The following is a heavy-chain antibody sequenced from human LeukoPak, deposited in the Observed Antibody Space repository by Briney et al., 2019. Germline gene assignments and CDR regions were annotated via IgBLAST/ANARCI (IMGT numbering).Heavy chain of an antibody. D-gene: IGHD3-22*01. Sequence: GGSLRLSCAVSGFAFRSFYLGWIRQVPGKGLDYIALISASGAVPYYAESVEGRFTISRDNAKNSVSLQMNSLSADDTAIYYWARSMIVASEDYWGQGTQVIVSS. CDR2: ISASGAVP. V-gene: IGHV3-11*04. CDR3: ARSMIVASEDY. CDR1: GFAFRSFY. J-gene: IGHJ4*02.